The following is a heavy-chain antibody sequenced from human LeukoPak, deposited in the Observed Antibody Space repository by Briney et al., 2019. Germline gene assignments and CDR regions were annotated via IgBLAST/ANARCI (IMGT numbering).Heavy chain of an antibody. Sequence: SETLSLTCTVSGGSITSRSHYWSWIRQPPGKGLEWIGYIYYSGSTNYNPSLKSRVTISVDTSKNQFSLKLSSVTAADTAVYYCARLSGTFFDYWGQGTLVTVSS. J-gene: IGHJ4*02. V-gene: IGHV4-61*05. CDR2: IYYSGST. D-gene: IGHD1-14*01. CDR1: GGSITSRSHY. CDR3: ARLSGTFFDY.